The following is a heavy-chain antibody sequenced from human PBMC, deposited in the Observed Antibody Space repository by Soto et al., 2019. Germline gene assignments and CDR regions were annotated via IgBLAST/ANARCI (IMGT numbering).Heavy chain of an antibody. V-gene: IGHV1-69*01. Sequence: QVQLVQSGPELKKPGSSVKVSCKAPGDTFNSYGISWVRQAPGQGLEWMGGIVPMPGTTNLALKFEDRVTITADELTTTVYMEIRGLTSEDTDVDYCARDLADVQLWDACDVWGHGTRVTVSS. D-gene: IGHD5-18*01. CDR2: IVPMPGTT. CDR3: ARDLADVQLWDACDV. J-gene: IGHJ3*01. CDR1: GDTFNSYG.